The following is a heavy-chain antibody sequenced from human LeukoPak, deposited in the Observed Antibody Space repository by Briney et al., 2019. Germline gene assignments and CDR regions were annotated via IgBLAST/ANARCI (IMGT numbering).Heavy chain of an antibody. D-gene: IGHD3-10*01. Sequence: ASVKVSCKASGYTFTSYAMHWVRQAPGQRLEWMGWINAGNGNTKYSQKFQGRVTITRDTSASTAYMELRSLRSEDTGVYYCARDYYGSGSYYSAYWGQGTLVTVSS. J-gene: IGHJ4*02. CDR3: ARDYYGSGSYYSAY. CDR1: GYTFTSYA. V-gene: IGHV1-3*01. CDR2: INAGNGNT.